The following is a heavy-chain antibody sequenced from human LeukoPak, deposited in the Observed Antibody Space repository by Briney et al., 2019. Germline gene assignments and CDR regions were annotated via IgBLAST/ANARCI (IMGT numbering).Heavy chain of an antibody. J-gene: IGHJ4*02. CDR3: ARGPYYVWGSYRSDPFDY. Sequence: GESLKISCKGSGYSFTSYWIGWVRQMPGKGLEWMGIIYPGDSDTRYSPSFQGQVTISADKSTSTAYLQWSSLKASDTAMYYCARGPYYVWGSYRSDPFDYWGQGTLVTVSS. CDR2: IYPGDSDT. CDR1: GYSFTSYW. D-gene: IGHD3-16*02. V-gene: IGHV5-51*01.